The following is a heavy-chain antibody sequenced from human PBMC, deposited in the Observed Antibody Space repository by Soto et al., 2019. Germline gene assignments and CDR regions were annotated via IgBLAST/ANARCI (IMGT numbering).Heavy chain of an antibody. V-gene: IGHV3-30*03. CDR3: ARNARSDDLGPFDY. D-gene: IGHD3-3*01. CDR2: ISYDGSNK. Sequence: QVQLVESGGGVVQPGRSLRLSCAASGFTFSSYGMHWVRQAPGKGLEWVAVISYDGSNKYYAVSVKGRFTISRDNSKNTLYLQMNSLRAEDTAVYYCARNARSDDLGPFDYWGQGTLVTVSS. CDR1: GFTFSSYG. J-gene: IGHJ4*02.